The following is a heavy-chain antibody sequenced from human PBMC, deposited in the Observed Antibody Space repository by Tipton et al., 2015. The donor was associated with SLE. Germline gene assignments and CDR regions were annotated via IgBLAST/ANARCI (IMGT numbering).Heavy chain of an antibody. J-gene: IGHJ5*01. Sequence: LRLSCTVSGYSISSGYYWGWIRQPPGRGLEWIGSIYHRDTYYNPSLQRRVAISVDTSKNQFSLKVNSMTAADTAVYYCARDFGNVGRFDSWGQGTLVTVSS. CDR2: IYHRDT. V-gene: IGHV4-38-2*02. CDR1: GYSISSGYY. CDR3: ARDFGNVGRFDS. D-gene: IGHD3-10*01.